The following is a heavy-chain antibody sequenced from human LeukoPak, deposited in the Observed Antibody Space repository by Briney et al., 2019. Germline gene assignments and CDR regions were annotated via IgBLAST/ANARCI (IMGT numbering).Heavy chain of an antibody. CDR2: INHSGST. CDR3: ARLNPTEVVDY. Sequence: SETLSLTCAVYGGSFSGYYWSWIRQPPGKGLEWIGEINHSGSTNYNPSLKSRVTISVDTSKNQFSLKLSSVTAADTAVYYCARLNPTEVVDYWGQGTLVTVSS. D-gene: IGHD1-26*01. J-gene: IGHJ4*02. V-gene: IGHV4-34*01. CDR1: GGSFSGYY.